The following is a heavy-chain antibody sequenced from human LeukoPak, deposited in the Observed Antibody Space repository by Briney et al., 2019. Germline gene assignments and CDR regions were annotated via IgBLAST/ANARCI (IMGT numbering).Heavy chain of an antibody. CDR1: GFTFSSYA. V-gene: IGHV3-30-3*01. Sequence: GGSLRLSCAASGFTFSSYAMHWVRQAPGKGLEWVAVISYDGSNKYYADSVKGRFTISRDNSKNTLYLQMDSLRAEDTAIYYWAKERGSRGPNFDSWGQGTLVTVSS. CDR3: AKERGSRGPNFDS. D-gene: IGHD3-22*01. J-gene: IGHJ4*02. CDR2: ISYDGSNK.